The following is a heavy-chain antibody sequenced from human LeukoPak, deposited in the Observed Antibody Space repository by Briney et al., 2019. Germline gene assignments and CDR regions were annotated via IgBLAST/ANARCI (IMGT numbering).Heavy chain of an antibody. V-gene: IGHV3-23*01. CDR2: IVGDSSKT. CDR1: GLTFHDYA. J-gene: IGHJ4*02. Sequence: GGSLRLSCAISGLTFHDYAMTWVRQAPGKGLEWVSTIVGDSSKTYYADSVKGRFTISRDNSNYMLFLHMNNLRAEDTAVYYCAKDPSGYYDSSGPIDYWGQGTLVTVSS. CDR3: AKDPSGYYDSSGPIDY. D-gene: IGHD3-22*01.